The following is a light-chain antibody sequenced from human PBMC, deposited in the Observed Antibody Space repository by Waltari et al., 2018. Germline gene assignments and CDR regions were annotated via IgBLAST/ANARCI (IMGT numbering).Light chain of an antibody. Sequence: SYELTQPLSVSVALGPTARITCGGNNLGSKNVPWYQQKPGQAPVLVIYRDSNRPSGIPERFSGSNSGNTATLTISRAQAGDEADYYCQVWDSSTAWVFGGGTKLTVL. J-gene: IGLJ3*02. V-gene: IGLV3-9*01. CDR1: NLGSKN. CDR3: QVWDSSTAWV. CDR2: RDS.